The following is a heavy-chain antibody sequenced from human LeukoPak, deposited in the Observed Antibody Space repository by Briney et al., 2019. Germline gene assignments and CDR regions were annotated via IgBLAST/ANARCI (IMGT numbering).Heavy chain of an antibody. J-gene: IGHJ5*01. D-gene: IGHD3-9*01. V-gene: IGHV4-34*01. CDR2: INHSGSS. CDR1: GGSFSGYY. Sequence: SETLSLTCAVYGGSFSGYYWSWIRQPPGKGLEWIGEINHSGSSNYNPSLKSRVTISVDTSKNQFPLKLSSVTAADMAVYYCARAPSRYDVLTGYYGGWFDSWGQGTLVTVSS. CDR3: ARAPSRYDVLTGYYGGWFDS.